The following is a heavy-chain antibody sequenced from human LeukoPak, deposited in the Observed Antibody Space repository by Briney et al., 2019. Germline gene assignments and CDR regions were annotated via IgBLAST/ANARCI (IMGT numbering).Heavy chain of an antibody. Sequence: TSETLSLTCSVSGCFNTYYYWSWIRQPPGKGLEWIGYFYHSWSTNYNPSLKSRVTISVDTSKNHFSLKLSSVTAADTAVYYCARGQWLPVFDFWGQGTLVTVSS. J-gene: IGHJ4*02. CDR1: GCFNTYYY. D-gene: IGHD3-22*01. CDR3: ARGQWLPVFDF. CDR2: FYHSWST. V-gene: IGHV4-59*01.